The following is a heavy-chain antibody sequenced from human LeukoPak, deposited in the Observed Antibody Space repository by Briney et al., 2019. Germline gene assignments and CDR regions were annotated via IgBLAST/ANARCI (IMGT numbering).Heavy chain of an antibody. J-gene: IGHJ4*02. CDR2: ISTYNGNK. CDR1: GHTFTIFG. Sequence: AASIRVSYKASGHTFTIFGISGVPQAPGQGREWLGWISTYNGNKNYAQKFQGRVTMTTDTSTSTAYMDLRSLRSDDTAVYYCARDALAVAQLDYWGQGTLVTVSS. D-gene: IGHD6-19*01. CDR3: ARDALAVAQLDY. V-gene: IGHV1-18*01.